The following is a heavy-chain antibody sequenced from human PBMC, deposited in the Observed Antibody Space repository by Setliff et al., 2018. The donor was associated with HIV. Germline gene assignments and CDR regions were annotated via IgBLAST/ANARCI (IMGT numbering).Heavy chain of an antibody. V-gene: IGHV4-59*08. D-gene: IGHD3-22*01. J-gene: IGHJ3*02. Sequence: SETLSLTCTVSGGSISSFYWSWIRQPPGKGLEWIGNIYYSGNTNYNPSFKSRVTISVDTSKNQFSLRVNSVTAADTAVYYCARSLVPSGYYYGRHAFDIWGQGTKVT. CDR2: IYYSGNT. CDR3: ARSLVPSGYYYGRHAFDI. CDR1: GGSISSFY.